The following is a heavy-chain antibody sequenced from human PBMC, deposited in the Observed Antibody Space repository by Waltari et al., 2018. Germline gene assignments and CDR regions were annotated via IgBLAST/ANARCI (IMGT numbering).Heavy chain of an antibody. Sequence: QVQLQQWGAGLLKPSETLTLTCAVYGGSFSGYYWSWIRQPPGKGLEWIGEINHSGSTNSNPSLKSRVTISVDTSKNQFSLKLSSVTAADTAVYYCASLYSSSWYRYYYYMDVWGKGTTVTVSS. V-gene: IGHV4-34*01. CDR1: GGSFSGYY. J-gene: IGHJ6*03. CDR3: ASLYSSSWYRYYYYMDV. CDR2: INHSGST. D-gene: IGHD6-13*01.